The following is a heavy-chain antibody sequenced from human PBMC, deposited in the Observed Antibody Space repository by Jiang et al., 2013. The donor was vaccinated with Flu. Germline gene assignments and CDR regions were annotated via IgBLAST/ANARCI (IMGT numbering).Heavy chain of an antibody. Sequence: PGLVKPSETLSLTCTVSGGSISSYYWSWIRQPPGKGLEWIGYIYYSGSTNYNPSLKSRVTISVDTSKNQFSLKLSPVTAADTAVYYCARHDPHFGMDVWGKGTTVTVSS. V-gene: IGHV4-59*08. CDR2: IYYSGST. CDR1: GGSISSYY. CDR3: ARHDPHFGMDV. J-gene: IGHJ6*04.